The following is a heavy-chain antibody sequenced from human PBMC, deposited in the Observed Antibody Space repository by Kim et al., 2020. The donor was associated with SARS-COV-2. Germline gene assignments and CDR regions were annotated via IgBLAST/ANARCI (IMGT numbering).Heavy chain of an antibody. CDR1: GGTFSSYA. J-gene: IGHJ4*02. D-gene: IGHD3-3*01. V-gene: IGHV1-69*04. CDR2: IIPILGIA. CDR3: ARSHSPLAFWRGTSYYFDY. Sequence: SVKVSCKASGGTFSSYAISWVRQAPGQGLEWMGRIIPILGIANYAQKFQGRVTITADKSTSTAYMELSSLRSEYTAVYYCARSHSPLAFWRGTSYYFDYWGQGTLVTVPS.